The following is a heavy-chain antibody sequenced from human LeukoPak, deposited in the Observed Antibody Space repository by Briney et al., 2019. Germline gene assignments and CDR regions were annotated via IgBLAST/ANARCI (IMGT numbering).Heavy chain of an antibody. CDR1: GGSISSYY. V-gene: IGHV4-4*07. D-gene: IGHD6-19*01. CDR2: IYTSGST. CDR3: ARNSIAVAGRRFYFDY. Sequence: RTSETLSLTCTVSGGSISSYYWSWIRQPAGRGLEWIGRIYTSGSTNYNPSLKSRVTMSVDTSKNQFSLKLSSVTAADTAVYYCARNSIAVAGRRFYFDYWGQGTLVTVSS. J-gene: IGHJ4*02.